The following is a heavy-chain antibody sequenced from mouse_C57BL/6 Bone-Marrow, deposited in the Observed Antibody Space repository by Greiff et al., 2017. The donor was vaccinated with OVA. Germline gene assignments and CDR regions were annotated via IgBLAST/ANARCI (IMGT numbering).Heavy chain of an antibody. CDR2: ISSGGDYI. Sequence: DVHLVESGEGLVKPGGSLKLSCAASGFTFSSYAMSWVRQTPEKRLEWVAYISSGGDYIYYADTVKGRFTISRDNARNTLYLQMSSLKSEDTAMYYCTSYYYGSSYFYWYFDVWGTGTTVTVSS. V-gene: IGHV5-9-1*02. D-gene: IGHD1-1*01. CDR1: GFTFSSYA. CDR3: TSYYYGSSYFYWYFDV. J-gene: IGHJ1*03.